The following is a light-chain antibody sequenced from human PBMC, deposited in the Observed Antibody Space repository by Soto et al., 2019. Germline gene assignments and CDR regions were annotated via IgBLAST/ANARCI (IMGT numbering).Light chain of an antibody. CDR1: QSISSW. CDR3: QQSYSTSWT. Sequence: DIQLTQSPSTLSASVGDRVTLTCRASQSISSWLAWYQQKPGKAPKLLIYDASSLESGVPSRFSGSGSGTEFTLTISSLQPEDFATYYCQQSYSTSWTFGQGTKVDI. J-gene: IGKJ1*01. V-gene: IGKV1-5*01. CDR2: DAS.